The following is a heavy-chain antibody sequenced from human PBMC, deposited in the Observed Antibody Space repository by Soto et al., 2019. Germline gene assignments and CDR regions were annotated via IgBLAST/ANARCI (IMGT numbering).Heavy chain of an antibody. CDR2: VSWNSANI. Sequence: GGSLRLSCVASGFTFFDYAMHWVRQVPGKGLEWVSGVSWNSANIDYADSVKGRFTISRDNAKNSLYLEMSDLKTEDTALYYCAKGQIVLVPLGWFDSWGHGTLVTVSS. D-gene: IGHD3-3*02. CDR3: AKGQIVLVPLGWFDS. J-gene: IGHJ5*01. V-gene: IGHV3-9*01. CDR1: GFTFFDYA.